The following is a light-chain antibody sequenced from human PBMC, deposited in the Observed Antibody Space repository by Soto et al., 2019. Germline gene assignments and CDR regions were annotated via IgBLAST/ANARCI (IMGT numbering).Light chain of an antibody. Sequence: QSALTQPASVSGSPGQSITISCTGTSSDVGGYNYVSWYQQHPGRAPKLIIYDVSNRPSAVSNRFSGSKSGNTASLTISGLQAEDEADYYCISYTSISTLIFGGGTKLTVL. V-gene: IGLV2-14*03. CDR3: ISYTSISTLI. CDR2: DVS. J-gene: IGLJ2*01. CDR1: SSDVGGYNY.